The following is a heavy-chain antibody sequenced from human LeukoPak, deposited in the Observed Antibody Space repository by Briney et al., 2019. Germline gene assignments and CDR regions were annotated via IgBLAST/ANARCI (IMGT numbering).Heavy chain of an antibody. V-gene: IGHV3-7*01. CDR2: IKQDGSEK. CDR1: GFTFSSYW. J-gene: IGHJ5*02. D-gene: IGHD3-3*01. Sequence: PGGSLRLSCAASGFTFSSYWMSWVRQAPGKGLEWVANIKQDGSEKYYVDSVKGRFTISRDNAKNSLYPQMNSLRAEDTAVYYCARVGYDFWAHWFDPWGQGTLVTVSS. CDR3: ARVGYDFWAHWFDP.